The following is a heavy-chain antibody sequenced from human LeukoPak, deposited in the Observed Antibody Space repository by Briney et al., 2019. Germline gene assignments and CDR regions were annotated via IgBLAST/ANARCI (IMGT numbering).Heavy chain of an antibody. CDR3: ARSKLLPGNWFDP. J-gene: IGHJ5*02. V-gene: IGHV1-69*13. Sequence: SVKVSCKASGGTFSSYAISWVRQAPGQGLEWMGGIIPIFGTANSAQKFQGRVTITADESTSTAYMELSSLRSEDTAVYYCARSKLLPGNWFDPWGQGTLVTVSS. D-gene: IGHD2-15*01. CDR2: IIPIFGTA. CDR1: GGTFSSYA.